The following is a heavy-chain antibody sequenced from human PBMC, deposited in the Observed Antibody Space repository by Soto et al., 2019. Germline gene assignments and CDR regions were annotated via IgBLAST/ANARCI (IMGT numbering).Heavy chain of an antibody. J-gene: IGHJ4*02. CDR1: GFTFSSYS. CDR2: ISSSSSYI. V-gene: IGHV3-21*01. Sequence: GGSLRLSCAASGFTFSSYSMNWVRQAPGKGLEWVSSISSSSSYIYYADSVKGRFTISRVNAKNSLYLQMNSLRAEDTAVYYCARVSTTCSGGSCHFDYWGQGTLVTVSS. CDR3: ARVSTTCSGGSCHFDY. D-gene: IGHD2-15*01.